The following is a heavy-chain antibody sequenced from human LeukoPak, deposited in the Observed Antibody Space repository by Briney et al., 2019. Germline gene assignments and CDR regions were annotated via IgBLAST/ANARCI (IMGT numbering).Heavy chain of an antibody. V-gene: IGHV3-53*01. CDR3: ARAPSGSGWIDYFDY. CDR2: IYSGGST. J-gene: IGHJ4*02. CDR1: GFTVSSNY. Sequence: SGESLRLSCAASGFTVSSNYMSWVRQAPGKGLEWVSVIYSGGSTYYADSVKGRFTISRDNSKNTLYLQMNSLRAEDTAVYYCARAPSGSGWIDYFDYWGQGTLVTVSS. D-gene: IGHD6-19*01.